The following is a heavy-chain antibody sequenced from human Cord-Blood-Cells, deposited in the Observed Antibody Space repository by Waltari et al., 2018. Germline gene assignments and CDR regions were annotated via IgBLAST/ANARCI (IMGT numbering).Heavy chain of an antibody. D-gene: IGHD6-13*01. CDR3: ARSVYGSPGAFDI. V-gene: IGHV1-2*02. CDR2: INPNSGGT. J-gene: IGHJ3*02. Sequence: QVQLVQSGAEVKKPGASVKVSCKASGYTFTGYYMHWVRQAPGQGLEWMGWINPNSGGTKYAQKFQGRGTMTRDTSISTAYMELSRLRTDDTAVYYCARSVYGSPGAFDIWGQGTMVTVSS. CDR1: GYTFTGYY.